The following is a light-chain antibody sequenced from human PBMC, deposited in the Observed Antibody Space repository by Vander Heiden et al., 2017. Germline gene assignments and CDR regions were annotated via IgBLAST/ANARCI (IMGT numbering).Light chain of an antibody. CDR1: SGDGHSYNY. V-gene: IGLV2-8*01. CDR2: EVT. J-gene: IGLJ3*02. CDR3: SSYEGNNNWV. Sequence: QSALTKPPSASGSLGQSVTISCTGTSGDGHSYNYVSWYQHHPDKAPKRLLYEVTQRPSGVPHRFSGSKSGNTASLTVAGLQIDDEGDYYCSSYEGNNNWVFGGGTKLAVL.